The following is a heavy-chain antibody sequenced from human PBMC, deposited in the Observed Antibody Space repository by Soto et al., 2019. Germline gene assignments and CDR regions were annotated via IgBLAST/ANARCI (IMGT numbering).Heavy chain of an antibody. V-gene: IGHV4-39*01. D-gene: IGHD2-21*02. CDR2: IYYSGRT. J-gene: IGHJ4*02. CDR1: GGSISGGSNY. CDR3: ARQRTTVVTQAYFDH. Sequence: SETLSLTCTVSGGSISGGSNYWGWIRQPPGKGLEWIGSIYYSGRTYYNPSFKSRVTISIDTSKNQFSLKLSSVTATDTAVYYCARQRTTVVTQAYFDHWGQGALVTVSS.